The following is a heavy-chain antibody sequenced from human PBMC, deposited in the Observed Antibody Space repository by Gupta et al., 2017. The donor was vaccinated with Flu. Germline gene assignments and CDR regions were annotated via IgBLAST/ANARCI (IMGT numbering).Heavy chain of an antibody. J-gene: IGHJ4*02. Sequence: GRVALPWYSIRIKYRGPGFARPSSVIHWVRQAPGKGLYWVAVISYDGSKKRYADSVKGRFTISRDNSMNTLYLEVNSLRVEDTAMYFCARDIDTAMVTSHYFDLWGQGILVIASS. CDR2: ISYDGSKK. D-gene: IGHD5-18*01. V-gene: IGHV3-30*03. CDR1: GFARPSSV. CDR3: ARDIDTAMVTSHYFDL.